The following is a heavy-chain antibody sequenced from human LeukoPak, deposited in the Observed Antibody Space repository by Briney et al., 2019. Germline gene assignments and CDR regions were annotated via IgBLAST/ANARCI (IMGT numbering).Heavy chain of an antibody. J-gene: IGHJ4*02. V-gene: IGHV3-23*01. CDR3: AKDLAARRGPDY. CDR2: ISGSGDTT. D-gene: IGHD6-6*01. CDR1: GFTFSSYA. Sequence: PGGSLRLSCAASGFTFSSYAVSWVRQAPGKGLEWVSGISGSGDTTYYADSVKGRFTTSRDNSKNTLYLQINSLRAEDTAIYYCAKDLAARRGPDYWGQGTLVTVSS.